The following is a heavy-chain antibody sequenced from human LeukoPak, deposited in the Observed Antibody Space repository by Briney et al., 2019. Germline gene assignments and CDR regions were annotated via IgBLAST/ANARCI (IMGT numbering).Heavy chain of an antibody. CDR3: ARSRVFDY. J-gene: IGHJ4*02. V-gene: IGHV3-53*01. CDR1: GFTVSTNY. CDR2: LYSDGSA. Sequence: PGGSLRLSCAASGFTVSTNYMSWVRQAPGKGLEWVSLLYSDGSAYYADSVKGRITISRDNSKNTLYLQMNSLRAEDTAVYYCARSRVFDYWGQGTLVTVSS.